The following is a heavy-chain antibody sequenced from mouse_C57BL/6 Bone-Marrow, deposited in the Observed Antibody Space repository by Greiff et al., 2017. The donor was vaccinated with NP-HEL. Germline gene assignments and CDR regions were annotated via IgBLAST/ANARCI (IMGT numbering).Heavy chain of an antibody. CDR2: INPYNGGT. D-gene: IGHD2-5*01. CDR3: ARVYSNYPDV. J-gene: IGHJ1*03. CDR1: GYTFTDYY. Sequence: VQLQQSGPVLVKPGASVKMSCKASGYTFTDYYMNWVKQSHGKSLEWIGVINPYNGGTSYNQKFKGKATLTVDKSSSTAYMELNSLTSEDSAVYYCARVYSNYPDVWGTGTTVTVSS. V-gene: IGHV1-19*01.